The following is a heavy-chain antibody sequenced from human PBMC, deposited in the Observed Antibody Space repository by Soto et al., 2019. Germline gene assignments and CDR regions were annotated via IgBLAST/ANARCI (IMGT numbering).Heavy chain of an antibody. CDR3: ARVYYDINYGMDV. CDR2: IIPIFGTA. V-gene: IGHV1-69*13. CDR1: GGTFSSYA. D-gene: IGHD3-9*01. Sequence: SVKVSCKASGGTFSSYAISWVRQAPGQGLEWMGGIIPIFGTANYAQKFQGRVTITADESTSTAYMELSSLRSEDTAVYYCARVYYDINYGMDVRGQGTTVTVSS. J-gene: IGHJ6*02.